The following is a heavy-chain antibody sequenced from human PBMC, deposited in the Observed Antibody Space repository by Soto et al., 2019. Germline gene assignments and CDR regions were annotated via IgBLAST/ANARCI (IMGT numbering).Heavy chain of an antibody. V-gene: IGHV4-31*03. CDR1: GGSISSGGYY. J-gene: IGHJ6*02. D-gene: IGHD3-10*01. CDR3: ARDRFGELFHGMDV. CDR2: IYYSGST. Sequence: TLSLTCTVSGGSISSGGYYGSWIRQHPGKGLEWIGYIYYSGSTYYNPSLKSRVTISVDTSKNQFSLKLSSVTAADTAVYYCARDRFGELFHGMDVWGQGTTVTVSS.